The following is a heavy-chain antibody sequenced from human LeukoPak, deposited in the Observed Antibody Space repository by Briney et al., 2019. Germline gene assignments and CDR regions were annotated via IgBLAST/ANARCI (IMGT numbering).Heavy chain of an antibody. Sequence: PGRSLRLSCAASGFTFTDYGMNWVRQAPGKGLEWVAVIWYDGSDKYYVDSVKGRFTISRDNFKYTLYLQMNSLRADDTAVYFCARIGCSGGNCRAYSYYAMDVWGQGTTVTVSS. J-gene: IGHJ6*02. CDR2: IWYDGSDK. D-gene: IGHD2-15*01. CDR1: GFTFTDYG. V-gene: IGHV3-33*01. CDR3: ARIGCSGGNCRAYSYYAMDV.